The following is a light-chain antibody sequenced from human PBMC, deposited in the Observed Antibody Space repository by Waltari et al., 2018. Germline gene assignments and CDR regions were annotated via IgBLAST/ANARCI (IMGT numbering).Light chain of an antibody. Sequence: SYELTQPPSVSVSPGQTASITCSGDKLGDKYACWYQQKPGQSPVLVIYQDSTRPSGILERFSGSNSGNTATLTIGGTQAMDESDYYCQAWDSSNVVFGGGTKLTVL. J-gene: IGLJ2*01. V-gene: IGLV3-1*01. CDR2: QDS. CDR1: KLGDKY. CDR3: QAWDSSNVV.